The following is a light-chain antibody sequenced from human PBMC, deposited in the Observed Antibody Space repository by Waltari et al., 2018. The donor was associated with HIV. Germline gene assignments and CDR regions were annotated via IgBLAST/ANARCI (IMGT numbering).Light chain of an antibody. CDR3: HQYGNPPFT. V-gene: IGKV3-20*01. CDR1: QNVNNRY. J-gene: IGKJ2*01. Sequence: DMVLTQSPGTLSLSPGESATLSCRASQNVNNRYLAWYQLKPGQPPRLLIYAASNRAPGIPARFSGRGSGTDFTLTITRLEPEDFAVYSCHQYGNPPFTFGQGSKLEI. CDR2: AAS.